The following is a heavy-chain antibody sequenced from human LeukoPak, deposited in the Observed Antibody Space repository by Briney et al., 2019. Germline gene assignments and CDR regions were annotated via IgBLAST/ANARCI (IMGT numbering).Heavy chain of an antibody. CDR1: GASVSSYY. Sequence: SETLSLTCTVSGASVSSYYWTWIRQPPGKGLEWLGHIYTSGSTNYNPSLKTRVTMSIDTSRNQFSLKLSSVTAADTAVYYCARHAWRYPFEYWGQGTLVTVSS. D-gene: IGHD2-2*02. J-gene: IGHJ4*02. CDR3: ARHAWRYPFEY. V-gene: IGHV4-4*09. CDR2: IYTSGST.